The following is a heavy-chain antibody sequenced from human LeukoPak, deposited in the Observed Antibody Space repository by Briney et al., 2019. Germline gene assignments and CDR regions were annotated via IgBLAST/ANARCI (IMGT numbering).Heavy chain of an antibody. CDR2: ISAYNGNT. J-gene: IGHJ6*03. Sequence: ASVKVSCKASGYTFTSYGISWVRQAPGQGLEWMGWISAYNGNTNYAQKLQGRVTMTTDTSTSTAYMELRSLRSDDTAVYYCARDTYSSSWYGYWYYYYYMDVWGKGTTVTVSS. CDR1: GYTFTSYG. V-gene: IGHV1-18*01. D-gene: IGHD6-13*01. CDR3: ARDTYSSSWYGYWYYYYYMDV.